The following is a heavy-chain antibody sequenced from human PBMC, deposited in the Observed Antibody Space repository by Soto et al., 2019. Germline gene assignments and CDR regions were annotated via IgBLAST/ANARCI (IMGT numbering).Heavy chain of an antibody. Sequence: QGKLVQSGAEVRRPGASVKVSFMASGYTFTSYAVHWVRQAPGQRPEWMGWIYTDNGNTVYSQRFQDRVTITRDTSATTVYMELSGLRSEDTSVYYCARGAGGFDYWGQGTLVTVSS. J-gene: IGHJ4*02. CDR3: ARGAGGFDY. CDR2: IYTDNGNT. V-gene: IGHV1-3*04. D-gene: IGHD3-10*01. CDR1: GYTFTSYA.